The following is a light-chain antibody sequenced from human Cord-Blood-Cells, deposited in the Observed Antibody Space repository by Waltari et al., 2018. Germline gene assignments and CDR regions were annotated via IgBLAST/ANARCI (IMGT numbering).Light chain of an antibody. J-gene: IGLJ2*01. CDR1: SLRSYY. V-gene: IGLV3-19*01. CDR3: NSRDSSGNHVV. Sequence: SSELTQDPTVSVALGQTVRITCPGDSLRSYYASWYQQKPGQAPVLVIYGKNNRPSGIPDRFSGSSSGNTASLTITGAQAEDEADYYCNSRDSSGNHVVLGGGTKLTVL. CDR2: GKN.